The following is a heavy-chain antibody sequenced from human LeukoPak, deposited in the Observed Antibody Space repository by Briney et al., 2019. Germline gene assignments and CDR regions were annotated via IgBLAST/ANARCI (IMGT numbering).Heavy chain of an antibody. J-gene: IGHJ6*02. CDR1: GYTFTSYG. Sequence: GASVKVSCKASGYTFTSYGISWVRQAPGQGLEWMGWISAYNGNTNYAQKLQGRVTMTTDTSTSTAYMELRSLRSDDTAVYYCARDHIRYDILTGNQGYYFGMDVWGQGTTVTVSS. CDR3: ARDHIRYDILTGNQGYYFGMDV. D-gene: IGHD3-9*01. V-gene: IGHV1-18*01. CDR2: ISAYNGNT.